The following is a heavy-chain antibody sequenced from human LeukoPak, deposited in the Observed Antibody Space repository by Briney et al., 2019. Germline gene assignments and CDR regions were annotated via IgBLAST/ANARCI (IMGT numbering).Heavy chain of an antibody. CDR3: ARMPDILTGLDP. V-gene: IGHV4-59*01. J-gene: IGHJ5*02. CDR1: GGSINNYY. D-gene: IGHD3-9*01. Sequence: SETLSLTCTVSGGSINNYYWNWIRQPPGKGLEWIAYIYYGGSTNYNPSLKSRVTISVDTSKNQFSLKLASVTTADTAVYYCARMPDILTGLDPWGQGTLVTVSS. CDR2: IYYGGST.